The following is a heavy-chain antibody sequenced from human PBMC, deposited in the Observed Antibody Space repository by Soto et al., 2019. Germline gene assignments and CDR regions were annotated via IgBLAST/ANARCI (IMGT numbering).Heavy chain of an antibody. J-gene: IGHJ4*02. D-gene: IGHD2-2*01. Sequence: QVRLVQSGAEVKKPGSSVKVSCKASGGTFSSYTLSWVRQAPGQGLEWMGRIIPILGIANYARKFQGRVTITADKSTSTAYMELSSLRSEDTAVYYCAHDKALVVAAAQLDYWGQGTLVTVSS. V-gene: IGHV1-69*02. CDR1: GGTFSSYT. CDR2: IIPILGIA. CDR3: AHDKALVVAAAQLDY.